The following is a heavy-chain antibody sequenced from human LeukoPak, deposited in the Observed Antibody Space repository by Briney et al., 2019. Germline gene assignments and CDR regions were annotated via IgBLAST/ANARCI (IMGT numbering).Heavy chain of an antibody. CDR2: IRYDGSTK. D-gene: IGHD4/OR15-4a*01. V-gene: IGHV3-30*02. CDR1: GFTFSSSA. Sequence: PGGSLRLSCAASGFTFSSSAMNWVRQAPGKGLEWVAFIRYDGSTKYYTNSVKGRFTISRDNSKNTMYLQMNSLRAEDTAVYYCARRAGAYSHPYDYWGQGTLVTVSS. J-gene: IGHJ4*02. CDR3: ARRAGAYSHPYDY.